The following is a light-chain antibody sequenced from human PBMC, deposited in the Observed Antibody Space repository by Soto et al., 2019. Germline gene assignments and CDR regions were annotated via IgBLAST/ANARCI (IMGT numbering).Light chain of an antibody. J-gene: IGKJ4*01. CDR3: QKYNDGPLT. V-gene: IGKV3-15*01. Sequence: EIVMTQSPATMSVSPGESATLSCRASQSVSSNLAWYQQMPGQPPRLLIYDTSTRATAIPARVSGSGSGTEFTLTISGLQSEDLAVSYCQKYNDGPLTFGGGAKVEIK. CDR1: QSVSSN. CDR2: DTS.